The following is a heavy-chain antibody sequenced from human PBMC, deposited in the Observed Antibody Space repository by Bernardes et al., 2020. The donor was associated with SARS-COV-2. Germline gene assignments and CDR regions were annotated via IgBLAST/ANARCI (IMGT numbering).Heavy chain of an antibody. V-gene: IGHV1-18*01. CDR2: ISTYVYNGDT. J-gene: IGHJ4*02. Sequence: ASVKVSCKTSGYTFTNYGITWVRQAPGQGLEWVGWISTYVYNGDTHYAQKFQGRVTMTTDTSTTTAYMELRSLTSDDTAVYYCARATLRKCTGGSCYRDYFDSWGQGTLVTVSS. D-gene: IGHD2-15*01. CDR3: ARATLRKCTGGSCYRDYFDS. CDR1: GYTFTNYG.